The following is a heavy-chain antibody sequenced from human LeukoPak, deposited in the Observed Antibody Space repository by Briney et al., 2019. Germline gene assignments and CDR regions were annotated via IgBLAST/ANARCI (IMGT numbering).Heavy chain of an antibody. CDR3: ARDRAARLTSGFDY. V-gene: IGHV4-4*07. J-gene: IGHJ4*02. D-gene: IGHD6-6*01. CDR2: IYSSGST. Sequence: SETLSLTCTVSGCPISNYWSWIRQPAGKGLEWIGRIYSSGSTKYSPSLKSRVTMSVDTSKSQFSLNLTSVTAADTAVYYCARDRAARLTSGFDYWGQGTLVTVSS. CDR1: GCPISNY.